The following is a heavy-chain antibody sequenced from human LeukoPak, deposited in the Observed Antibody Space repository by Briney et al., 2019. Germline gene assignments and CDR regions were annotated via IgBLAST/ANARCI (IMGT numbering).Heavy chain of an antibody. D-gene: IGHD3-22*01. CDR3: ARDRSRTFTMIEPDAFDI. CDR2: IIPIFGTA. CDR1: GGTFSSYA. J-gene: IGHJ3*02. Sequence: SVKVSCKASGGTFSSYAISWVRQAPGQGLEWMGGIIPIFGTANYAQKFQGRITITTDESTSTAYMELSSLRSEDTAVYYRARDRSRTFTMIEPDAFDIWGQGTMVTVSS. V-gene: IGHV1-69*05.